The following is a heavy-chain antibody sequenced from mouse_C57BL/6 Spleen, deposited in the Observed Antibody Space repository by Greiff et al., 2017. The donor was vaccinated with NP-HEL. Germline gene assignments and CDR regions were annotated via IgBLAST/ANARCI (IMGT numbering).Heavy chain of an antibody. V-gene: IGHV1-7*01. CDR1: GYTFTSYW. Sequence: QVQLQQSGAELAKPGASVKLSCKASGYTFTSYWMHWVKQRPGQGLEWIGYINPSSGYTKYNQKFKDKATLTADKSSSTAYMQLSSLTYEDSAVYYCARSNWDEDWYFDVWGTGTTVTVSS. CDR2: INPSSGYT. J-gene: IGHJ1*03. D-gene: IGHD4-1*01. CDR3: ARSNWDEDWYFDV.